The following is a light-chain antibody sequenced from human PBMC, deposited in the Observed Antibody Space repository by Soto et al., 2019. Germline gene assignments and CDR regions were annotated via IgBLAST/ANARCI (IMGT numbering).Light chain of an antibody. CDR3: QQRSNWPPTWT. CDR1: QSVSSY. CDR2: DAS. V-gene: IGKV3-11*01. Sequence: EIVLTQSPATLSLSPGERATLSCRASQSVSSYLAWYQHKPGQAPRLLIYDASKRATGIPARFSGSGSGTDFTLTISSLEPEVFAVYYCQQRSNWPPTWTFGQGTRVEIK. J-gene: IGKJ1*01.